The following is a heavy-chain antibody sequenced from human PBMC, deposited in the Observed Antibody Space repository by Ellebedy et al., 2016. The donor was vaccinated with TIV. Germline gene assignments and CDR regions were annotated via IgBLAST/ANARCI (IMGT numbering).Heavy chain of an antibody. D-gene: IGHD3-9*01. CDR2: INSDGSVT. V-gene: IGHV3-74*01. Sequence: PGGSLRLSCAASGFTFRSYWMHWVRQAPGKGLERVSRINSDGSVTTYADSVTGRFTISRDNAKNTLNLQVNSLRAEDTAVYFCTRDLVDWGQGTLVTVSS. J-gene: IGHJ4*02. CDR3: TRDLVD. CDR1: GFTFRSYW.